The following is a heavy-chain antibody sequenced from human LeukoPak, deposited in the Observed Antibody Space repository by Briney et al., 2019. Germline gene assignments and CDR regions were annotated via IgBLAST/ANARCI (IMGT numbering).Heavy chain of an antibody. Sequence: ASETLSLTCTVSGGSISSYYWSWIRQPPGKGLEWIGYIYYSGSTNYNPSLKSRVTISVDTSKNQFSLKLSSVTAADTAVYYCARLTVIYYYFDYWGQGTLVTVSS. CDR2: IYYSGST. CDR3: ARLTVIYYYFDY. CDR1: GGSISSYY. D-gene: IGHD3-22*01. J-gene: IGHJ4*02. V-gene: IGHV4-59*08.